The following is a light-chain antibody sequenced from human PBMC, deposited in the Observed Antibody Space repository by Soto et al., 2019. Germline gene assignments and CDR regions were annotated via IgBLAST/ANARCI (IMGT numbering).Light chain of an antibody. CDR3: QQYNNWPLT. V-gene: IGKV3-15*01. CDR1: QNVHSN. J-gene: IGKJ4*01. Sequence: EVVMTQSPATLSVSPGDGATLSCRASQNVHSNLAWYQQKPGQAPRLLIYDTSTRATDIPFRFSGGGSGTEFTLTISSLQSEDFEVYYGQQYNNWPLTFGGGTKVEIK. CDR2: DTS.